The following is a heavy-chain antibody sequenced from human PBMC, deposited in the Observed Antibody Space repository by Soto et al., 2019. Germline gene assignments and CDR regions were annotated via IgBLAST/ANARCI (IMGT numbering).Heavy chain of an antibody. CDR1: GFIFSNYA. CDR3: ARERFYRSRGYYFDY. J-gene: IGHJ4*02. V-gene: IGHV3-23*01. D-gene: IGHD4-4*01. CDR2: ISGSGVRT. Sequence: EMQLLESGGGLVQPGASLRLSCSASGFIFSNYAMSWARQAPGKGLEWVSTISGSGVRTYYADSVKGRFTISRDNSRNTLDLQMNNLRVEDTAVYYCARERFYRSRGYYFDYWGQGTLVTVSS.